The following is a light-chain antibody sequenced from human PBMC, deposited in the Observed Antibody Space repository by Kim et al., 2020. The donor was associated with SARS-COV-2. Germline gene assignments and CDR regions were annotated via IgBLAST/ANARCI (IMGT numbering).Light chain of an antibody. V-gene: IGLV4-60*03. CDR2: LEGSGSY. CDR1: SGHSSYI. J-gene: IGLJ3*02. CDR3: ETWDSNTLV. Sequence: QLVLTQSSSASASLGSSVKLTCTLSSGHSSYIIAWHQHQPGKAPRYLMKLEGSGSYDKGSGVPDRFSGSSSGADRHLTISHLQAEDEADYYCETWDSNTLVFGGGTQLTVL.